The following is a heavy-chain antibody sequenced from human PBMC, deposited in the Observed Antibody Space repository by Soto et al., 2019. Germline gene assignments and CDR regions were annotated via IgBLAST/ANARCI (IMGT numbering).Heavy chain of an antibody. Sequence: ASVKVSCKASGGTFSSYAISWVRQAPGQGLEWMGGIIPIFGTANYAQKFQGRVTITADESTSTAYMELSSLRSEDTAVYYCARGIITIFGVVVANYYYYYGMDVWGQGTTVIVSS. CDR1: GGTFSSYA. CDR2: IIPIFGTA. J-gene: IGHJ6*02. D-gene: IGHD3-3*01. CDR3: ARGIITIFGVVVANYYYYYGMDV. V-gene: IGHV1-69*13.